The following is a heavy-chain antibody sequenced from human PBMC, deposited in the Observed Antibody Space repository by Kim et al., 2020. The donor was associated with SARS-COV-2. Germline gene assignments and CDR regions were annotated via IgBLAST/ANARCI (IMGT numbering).Heavy chain of an antibody. J-gene: IGHJ6*02. V-gene: IGHV3-53*01. CDR3: ASRAVLDYNYGMDV. Sequence: ADSVKGRFAVSGDNSKNTLDLQMNGRRGDDTAVYYCASRAVLDYNYGMDVWGQGTTVTVSS.